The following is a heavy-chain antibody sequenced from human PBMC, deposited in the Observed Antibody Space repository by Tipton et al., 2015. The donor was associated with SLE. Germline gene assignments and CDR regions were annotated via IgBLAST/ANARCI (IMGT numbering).Heavy chain of an antibody. J-gene: IGHJ4*02. CDR1: GGSISSYY. V-gene: IGHV4-38-2*02. CDR2: IYHSGST. Sequence: TLSLTCTVSGGSISSYYWSWIRQPPGKGLEWIGSIYHSGSTYYNPSLKSRITISVDTSKKQFSLKVSSVTAADTAIYYCARGEGPGGTFDYWGQGTLVTVSS. D-gene: IGHD1-26*01. CDR3: ARGEGPGGTFDY.